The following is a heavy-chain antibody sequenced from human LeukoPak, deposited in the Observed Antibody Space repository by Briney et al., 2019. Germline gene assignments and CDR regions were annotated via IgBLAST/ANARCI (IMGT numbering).Heavy chain of an antibody. D-gene: IGHD2-2*01. J-gene: IGHJ4*02. CDR3: AREEGYCSDSTCYLFEDS. Sequence: GGSLRLSCAASGFTFSDYYMSWIRQAPGKGLEWVSYISSSGRTIYYADSVKGRFTISRDNAKNSLHLQMNSLRVEDAAVYYCAREEGYCSDSTCYLFEDSWGQGTLVTVSS. V-gene: IGHV3-11*01. CDR2: ISSSGRTI. CDR1: GFTFSDYY.